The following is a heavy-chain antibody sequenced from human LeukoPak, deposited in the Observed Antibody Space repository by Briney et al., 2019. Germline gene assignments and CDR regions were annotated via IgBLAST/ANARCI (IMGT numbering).Heavy chain of an antibody. CDR3: AREPLEDSGITGGAFDI. D-gene: IGHD1-26*01. Sequence: PSETLSLTCAVSGGSISSSNWWSWVRQPPGKGLEWIGEIYHSGSTNYNPSLKSRVTISVDKSKNQFSLKLSSVTAADTAVYYCAREPLEDSGITGGAFDIWGQGTMVTVSS. J-gene: IGHJ3*02. CDR1: GGSISSSNW. CDR2: IYHSGST. V-gene: IGHV4-4*02.